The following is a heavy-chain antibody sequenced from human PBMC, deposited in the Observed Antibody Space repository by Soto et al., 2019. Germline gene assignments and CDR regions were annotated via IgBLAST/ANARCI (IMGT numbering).Heavy chain of an antibody. CDR2: IYPGDSDT. CDR1: GYSFTSYW. V-gene: IGHV5-51*01. CDR3: ARNYDSSGYPLDY. J-gene: IGHJ4*02. Sequence: GESLKISCKGSGYSFTSYWIGWVRQMPGKGLEWMWIIYPGDSDTRYSPSFQGQVTISADKSISTSYLQWSSLKASDTAMYYCARNYDSSGYPLDYWGQGTLVTVSS. D-gene: IGHD3-22*01.